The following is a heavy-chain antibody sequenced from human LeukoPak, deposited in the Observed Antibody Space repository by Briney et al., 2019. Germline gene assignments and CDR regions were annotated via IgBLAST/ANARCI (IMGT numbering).Heavy chain of an antibody. Sequence: PSETLSLTCAVSGDSISNHIYYWDWIRQTPGKGLEWIGAVYYTGNAYYNPSLKSRVTISVDTSDNRFSLHLSSVNAVDTAIYYCARLRALSGHRGAFDIWGQGTLVTVSS. D-gene: IGHD5/OR15-5a*01. CDR2: VYYTGNA. V-gene: IGHV4-39*01. J-gene: IGHJ3*02. CDR1: GDSISNHIYY. CDR3: ARLRALSGHRGAFDI.